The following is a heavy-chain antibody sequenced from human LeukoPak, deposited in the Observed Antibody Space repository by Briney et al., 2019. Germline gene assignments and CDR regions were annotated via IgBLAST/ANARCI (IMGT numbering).Heavy chain of an antibody. Sequence: ASVKVSCKASGYTFTSYYMHWVRQAPGQGLEWMGIINPSGGSTSYAQKFQGRVTMTRDTSTSTVYMELSSLRSEDTAVYYCARGSGYGDYEERDFDYWGQGTLVTVSS. J-gene: IGHJ4*02. CDR3: ARGSGYGDYEERDFDY. CDR1: GYTFTSYY. CDR2: INPSGGST. V-gene: IGHV1-46*01. D-gene: IGHD4-17*01.